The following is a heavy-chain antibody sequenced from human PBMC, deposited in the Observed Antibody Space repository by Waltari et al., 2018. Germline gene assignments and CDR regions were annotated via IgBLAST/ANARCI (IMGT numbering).Heavy chain of an antibody. D-gene: IGHD6-19*01. CDR1: AFTCSGYE. J-gene: IGHJ4*02. V-gene: IGHV3-48*03. CDR3: ASGWYYFGY. Sequence: EVQLVESGGGLVQPGGSLRLSCAASAFTCSGYEMNWVRQAPGKGLEWISYISTSGNTIYYADSVKGRFTMSRDNAKKALYLQMNSLRAEDTAIYYYASGWYYFGYWGQGTLVTVSS. CDR2: ISTSGNTI.